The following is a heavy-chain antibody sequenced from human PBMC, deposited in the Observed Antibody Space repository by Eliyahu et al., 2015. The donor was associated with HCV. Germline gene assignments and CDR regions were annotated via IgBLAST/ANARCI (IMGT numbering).Heavy chain of an antibody. Sequence: QIELVESGGGLVQAGESLXLSCAAXGFXFSDYYXGWXRQAPGKGLEWISYIGHNGNTVYYADXVKGRFTVSRDNAKHSLYLQLSRLRVDDTAVYFCARAPVLQSGDYFDHWGLGALVTVSS. CDR2: IGHNGNTV. J-gene: IGHJ4*02. CDR3: ARAPVLQSGDYFDH. CDR1: GFXFSDYY. D-gene: IGHD4-17*01. V-gene: IGHV3-11*01.